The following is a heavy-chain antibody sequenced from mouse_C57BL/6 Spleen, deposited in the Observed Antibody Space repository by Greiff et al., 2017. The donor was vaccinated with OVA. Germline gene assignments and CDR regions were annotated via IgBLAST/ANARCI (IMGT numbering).Heavy chain of an antibody. Sequence: EVQLVESGGGLVKPGGSLKLSCAASGFTFSSYTMSWVRQTPEKRLEWVANISGGGGNTYYPDSVKGRFTISRDNAKNTLYLQMRSLRTEDTALYYCARRGSGTLYYFDNRGQGTTLTVSS. CDR3: ARRGSGTLYYFDN. CDR1: GFTFSSYT. CDR2: ISGGGGNT. D-gene: IGHD3-2*02. V-gene: IGHV5-9*01. J-gene: IGHJ2*01.